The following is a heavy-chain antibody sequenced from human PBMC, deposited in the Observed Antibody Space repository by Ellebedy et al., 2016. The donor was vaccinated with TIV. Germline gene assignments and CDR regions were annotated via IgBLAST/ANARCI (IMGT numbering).Heavy chain of an antibody. J-gene: IGHJ3*02. CDR2: ISWNSGSI. Sequence: SLKISCAASGFTFDDYAMHWVRQAPGKGLEWVSGISWNSGSIGYADSVKGRFPISRDNAKNSLYLQMNGLRAEDTAVYYCARVSALHYDIDAFDIWGQGTMVTVSS. D-gene: IGHD3-22*01. CDR3: ARVSALHYDIDAFDI. V-gene: IGHV3-9*01. CDR1: GFTFDDYA.